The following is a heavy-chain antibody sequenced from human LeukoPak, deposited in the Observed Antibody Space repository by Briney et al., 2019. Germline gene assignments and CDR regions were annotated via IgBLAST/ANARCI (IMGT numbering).Heavy chain of an antibody. CDR3: ARAGELIAAAGIRGAFDI. V-gene: IGHV4-4*07. D-gene: IGHD6-13*01. CDR1: GGSISSYY. CDR2: IYTSGST. J-gene: IGHJ3*02. Sequence: SETLSLTCTVSGGSISSYYWSWIRQPAGKGLEWIGRIYTSGSTNYNPSLKSRVTMSVDTSKNQFSLKLSSVTAADMAVYYCARAGELIAAAGIRGAFDIWGQGTMVTVSS.